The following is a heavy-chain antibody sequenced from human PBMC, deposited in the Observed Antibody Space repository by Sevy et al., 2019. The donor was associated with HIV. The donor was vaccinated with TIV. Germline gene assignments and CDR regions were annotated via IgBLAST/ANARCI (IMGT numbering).Heavy chain of an antibody. CDR2: IGAYNGNI. CDR3: ARCLGGLRPWEYNWFDP. J-gene: IGHJ5*02. V-gene: IGHV1-18*01. CDR1: GYTFSSYG. Sequence: ASLKVSCKASGYTFSSYGISWVRQAPGQGLEWMGWIGAYNGNIKYSQKFQGRVTMTTDTSTSTVYMELRSLRSVDTAVYYCARCLGGLRPWEYNWFDPWGQGTLVTVSS. D-gene: IGHD1-26*01.